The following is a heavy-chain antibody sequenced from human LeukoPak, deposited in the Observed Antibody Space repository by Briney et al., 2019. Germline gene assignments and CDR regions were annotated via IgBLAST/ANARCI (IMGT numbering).Heavy chain of an antibody. CDR1: GDSVSSNSAA. D-gene: IGHD5-12*01. CDR3: AREAIVATINYYYYMDV. V-gene: IGHV6-1*01. J-gene: IGHJ6*03. Sequence: SQTLSLTCAISGDSVSSNSAAWNWIRQSPSRGLEWLGRTYYRSKWYNDYAVSVKSRITINPDTSKNQFSLQLNSVTPEDTAVYYCAREAIVATINYYYYMDVWGKGTTVTVSS. CDR2: TYYRSKWYN.